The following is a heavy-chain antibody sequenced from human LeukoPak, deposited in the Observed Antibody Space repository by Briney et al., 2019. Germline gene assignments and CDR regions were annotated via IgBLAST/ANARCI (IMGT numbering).Heavy chain of an antibody. CDR2: IWYDGSNK. J-gene: IGHJ4*02. CDR1: GFTFSSYG. V-gene: IGHV3-33*01. CDR3: ARARNDYDSNGFSALDY. D-gene: IGHD3-22*01. Sequence: GGSLRLSCAASGFTFSSYGMYWVRQAPGKGLEWVAGIWYDGSNKNYADSVKGRFTVSRDNSKNTLYLQMNSLSVEDTAVYYCARARNDYDSNGFSALDYWGQGTLVTVSS.